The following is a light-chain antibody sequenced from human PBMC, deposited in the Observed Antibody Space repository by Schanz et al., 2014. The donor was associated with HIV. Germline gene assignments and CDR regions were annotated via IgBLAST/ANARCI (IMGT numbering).Light chain of an antibody. Sequence: QSALTQPASVSGSPGQSITISCTGTSSDVGGYNYVSWYQHHPGKAPKLMIYDVSNRPSGASNRFSGSKSGNTASLTISGLQAEDEADYYCSSYAGSNKFGVFGGGTKLTVL. CDR3: SSYAGSNKFGV. J-gene: IGLJ3*02. V-gene: IGLV2-14*03. CDR1: SSDVGGYNY. CDR2: DVS.